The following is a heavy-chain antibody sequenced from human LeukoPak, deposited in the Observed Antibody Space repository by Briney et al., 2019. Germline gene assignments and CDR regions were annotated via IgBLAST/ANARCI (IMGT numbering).Heavy chain of an antibody. CDR3: ARQAAKGWFDP. J-gene: IGHJ5*02. CDR1: GFTFATYA. CDR2: ITSGLTP. Sequence: GGSLRLSCAASGFTFATYAMSWVRQAPGKGLEWVSTITSGLTPHYADSVKGRFTISRDNSKNTLYLQMNSLRAEDTAVYYCARQAAKGWFDPWGQGTLVTVSS. D-gene: IGHD6-25*01. V-gene: IGHV3-23*01.